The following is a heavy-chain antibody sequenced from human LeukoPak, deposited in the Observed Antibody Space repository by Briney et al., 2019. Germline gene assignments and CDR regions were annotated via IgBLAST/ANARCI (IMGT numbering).Heavy chain of an antibody. V-gene: IGHV4-39*07. J-gene: IGHJ4*02. D-gene: IGHD6-6*01. Sequence: SETLSLTCTVSGGSISSSSYYWGWIRQPPGKGLEWIGSIYYSGSTYYNPSLKSRVTISVDTSKNQFSLKLSSVTAADTAVYYCARDPTPIAARPFDYWGQGMLVTVSS. CDR2: IYYSGST. CDR3: ARDPTPIAARPFDY. CDR1: GGSISSSSYY.